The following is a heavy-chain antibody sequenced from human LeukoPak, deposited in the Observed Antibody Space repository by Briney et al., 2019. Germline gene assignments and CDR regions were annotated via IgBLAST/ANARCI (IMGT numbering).Heavy chain of an antibody. Sequence: SETLSLTCTVSGGSISSYYWSWIRQPPGKGLEWIGYIYYSGSTNYNPSLKSRVTISLETSKNQFSLKLSSVTAADTAVYYCARPVGATNYYHYMDVWGKGTTVTVSS. CDR1: GGSISSYY. J-gene: IGHJ6*03. D-gene: IGHD1-26*01. CDR2: IYYSGST. V-gene: IGHV4-59*08. CDR3: ARPVGATNYYHYMDV.